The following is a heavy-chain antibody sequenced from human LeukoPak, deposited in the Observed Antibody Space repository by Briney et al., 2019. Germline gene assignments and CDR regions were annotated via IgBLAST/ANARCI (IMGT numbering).Heavy chain of an antibody. D-gene: IGHD6-19*01. V-gene: IGHV1-8*01. CDR1: GYTFTTYD. J-gene: IGHJ4*02. CDR3: ARQWLVLSAFDY. Sequence: ASVKVSCKASGYTFTTYDINWVRQATGQGLEWMGWMNPNSGNTGYAQKFQGRVTMTRNTSISTAYMELSSLRSDDTAVYYCARQWLVLSAFDYWGQGTLVTVSS. CDR2: MNPNSGNT.